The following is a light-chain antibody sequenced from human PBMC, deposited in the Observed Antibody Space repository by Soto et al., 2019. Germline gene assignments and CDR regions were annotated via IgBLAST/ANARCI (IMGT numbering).Light chain of an antibody. CDR2: GAS. Sequence: EVVMTQSPATVSVSPGERATLSCRASQSVSSNLAWYQQKPGQAPRLLIYGASTRATGTPARFSGSGSGTEFTLTISSLQSEDFAVYYCQQYNSWPPYTFGQGTKVDSK. J-gene: IGKJ2*01. V-gene: IGKV3-15*01. CDR3: QQYNSWPPYT. CDR1: QSVSSN.